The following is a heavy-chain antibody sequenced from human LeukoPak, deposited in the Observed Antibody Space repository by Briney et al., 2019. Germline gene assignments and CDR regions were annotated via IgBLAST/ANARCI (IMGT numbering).Heavy chain of an antibody. J-gene: IGHJ3*02. Sequence: PSETLSLTCAVYGGSFSDYYWSWIRQPPGKGLEWIGYIYYSGSTYYNPSLKSRVTISVDTSKNQFSLKLSSVTAADTAVYYCARVPDYYDSSGYYPPAFDIRGQGTMVTVSS. V-gene: IGHV4-30-4*01. CDR2: IYYSGST. CDR3: ARVPDYYDSSGYYPPAFDI. CDR1: GGSFSDYY. D-gene: IGHD3-22*01.